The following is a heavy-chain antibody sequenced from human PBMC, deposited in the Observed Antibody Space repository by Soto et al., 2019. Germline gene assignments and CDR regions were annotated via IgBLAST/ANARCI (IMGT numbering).Heavy chain of an antibody. CDR2: ISVSSSMI. V-gene: IGHV3-48*03. Sequence: GGSLRLSCEASGFTFSSSEMIWVRQAPGRGLEWISYISVSSSMIYYADSVKGRFTISRDNGKNSLYLQMNSLRAEDTAVYYCANDFWSEYRWGQGTLVTVS. D-gene: IGHD3-3*01. CDR3: ANDFWSEYR. CDR1: GFTFSSSE. J-gene: IGHJ4*02.